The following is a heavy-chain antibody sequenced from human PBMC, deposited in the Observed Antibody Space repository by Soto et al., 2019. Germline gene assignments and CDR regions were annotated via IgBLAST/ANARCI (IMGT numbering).Heavy chain of an antibody. Sequence: SGPTLVNPTETLTLTCTVSAFSLSNARMGVSWIRQPPGKALEWLAHILSNDEKSYSTSLKSRLTISKDTSKSQVVLTMTNMDPVDTATYYCARILLTYYDILTGRMDVWGQGTTVTVSS. CDR2: ILSNDEK. CDR1: AFSLSNARMG. D-gene: IGHD3-9*01. J-gene: IGHJ6*02. V-gene: IGHV2-26*01. CDR3: ARILLTYYDILTGRMDV.